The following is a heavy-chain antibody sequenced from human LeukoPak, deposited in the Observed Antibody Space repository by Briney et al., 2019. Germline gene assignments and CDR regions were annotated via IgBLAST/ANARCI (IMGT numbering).Heavy chain of an antibody. D-gene: IGHD3-10*01. J-gene: IGHJ4*02. CDR3: ARLSGYFDY. CDR2: IYSGGIT. Sequence: GGSLRLSCAASRFTFSSYAMNWVRQAPGKGLEWVSVIYSGGITYYTDSVRGRFTISRDNSKNTLYLQMNSLRAEDTAVYYCARLSGYFDYWGQGTLVTVSS. V-gene: IGHV3-66*04. CDR1: RFTFSSYA.